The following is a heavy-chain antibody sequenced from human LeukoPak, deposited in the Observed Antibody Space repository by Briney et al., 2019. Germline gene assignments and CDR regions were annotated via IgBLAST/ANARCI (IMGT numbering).Heavy chain of an antibody. CDR3: ARAAPSTIFGVAPGAFDI. D-gene: IGHD3-3*01. V-gene: IGHV4-59*01. Sequence: SETLSLTCTVSAGSISSYYWTWIRQPPGKGLEWIGYIYYSGSTNYNPSLKSRVTISVDTSKNQFSLKLSSVTAADTAVYYCARAAPSTIFGVAPGAFDIWGQGTMVTVSS. J-gene: IGHJ3*02. CDR1: AGSISSYY. CDR2: IYYSGST.